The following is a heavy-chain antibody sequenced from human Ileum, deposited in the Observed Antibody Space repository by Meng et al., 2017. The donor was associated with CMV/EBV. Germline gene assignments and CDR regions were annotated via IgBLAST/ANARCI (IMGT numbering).Heavy chain of an antibody. CDR1: AYTFTHYY. CDR2: INTNSGGT. CDR3: ARGVGSVDPRFDP. Sequence: ASAYTFTHYYIHWVRQAPGQGPEWMGWINTNSGGTKYSQKFQGRITMTRDTSITTAYMDLSGLTSDDTALYFCARGVGSVDPRFDPWGQGTLVTVSS. D-gene: IGHD1-26*01. J-gene: IGHJ5*02. V-gene: IGHV1-2*02.